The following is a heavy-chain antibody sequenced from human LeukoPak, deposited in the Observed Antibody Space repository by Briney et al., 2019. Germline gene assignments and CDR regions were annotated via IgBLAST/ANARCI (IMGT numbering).Heavy chain of an antibody. V-gene: IGHV1-2*04. D-gene: IGHD1-26*01. Sequence: ASVKVSCKASGYTFTGHYLNWVRQAPGQGLEWMGWVNPKSASTNYAQKFQGWVTLTRDTSISTAYMELSSLTSDDTAVYYCARVALRVGATYFDYWGQGTLVTVS. J-gene: IGHJ4*02. CDR1: GYTFTGHY. CDR2: VNPKSAST. CDR3: ARVALRVGATYFDY.